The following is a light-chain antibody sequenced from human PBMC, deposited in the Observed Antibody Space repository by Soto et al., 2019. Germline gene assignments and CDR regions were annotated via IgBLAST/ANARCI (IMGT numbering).Light chain of an antibody. CDR2: AAS. CDR1: QSISNY. Sequence: DIPMTQSPSSLSASIGERVTITCRASQSISNYLNWFQQKPGEAPKLLIYAASSLPSGVPSRFSGSRSGTDSTLTISSLQREDFATYYCQQNMSNLGTFGPGTKVDIK. V-gene: IGKV1-39*01. CDR3: QQNMSNLGT. J-gene: IGKJ3*01.